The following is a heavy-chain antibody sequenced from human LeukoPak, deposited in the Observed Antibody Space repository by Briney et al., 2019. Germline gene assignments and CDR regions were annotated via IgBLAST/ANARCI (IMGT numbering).Heavy chain of an antibody. J-gene: IGHJ6*03. V-gene: IGHV4-59*01. CDR2: IYYSGRT. D-gene: IGHD3-10*01. Sequence: SENLSLTCTVSGCSISSYYWSWIRQPPGQELEWIGYIYYSGRTNYNPSLKRGAIISVATSKNQFCRKLRSVSAADTAVYYCARRGYYGSGSYYNSYYYYYYMDVGGKGTTVTVSS. CDR1: GCSISSYY. CDR3: ARRGYYGSGSYYNSYYYYYYMDV.